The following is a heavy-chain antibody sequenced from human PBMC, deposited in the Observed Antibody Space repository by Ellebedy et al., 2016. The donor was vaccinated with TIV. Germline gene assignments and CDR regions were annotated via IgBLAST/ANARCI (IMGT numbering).Heavy chain of an antibody. Sequence: GESLKISXAASGCTFSSYAMSWVRQAPGKGLDWVSAISGSGGSTYYADSVKGRFTISRDNSKNTLYLQMNSLRAEDTAVYYCAKDGAPPSLTIFGMVISGGWFDPWGQGTLVTVSS. CDR3: AKDGAPPSLTIFGMVISGGWFDP. CDR1: GCTFSSYA. CDR2: ISGSGGST. J-gene: IGHJ5*02. V-gene: IGHV3-23*01. D-gene: IGHD3-3*01.